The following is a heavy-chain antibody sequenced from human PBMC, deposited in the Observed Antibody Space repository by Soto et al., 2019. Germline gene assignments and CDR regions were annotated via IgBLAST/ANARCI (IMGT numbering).Heavy chain of an antibody. CDR1: GGSIRSSSYY. J-gene: IGHJ5*02. D-gene: IGHD6-13*01. CDR3: ARETAGGNWFDP. CDR2: IYYSGNT. V-gene: IGHV4-39*01. Sequence: SETLSLTCTASGGSIRSSSYYWAWIRQPPGKGLEWIGTIYYSGNTYYNPSLKSRVTISVDTSKNQFSVKLSSVTAADTAVYYCARETAGGNWFDPWGQGTPVTVS.